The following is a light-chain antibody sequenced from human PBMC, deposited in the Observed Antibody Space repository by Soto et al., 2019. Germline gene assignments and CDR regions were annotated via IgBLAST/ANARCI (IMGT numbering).Light chain of an antibody. CDR3: QQLNSYVFA. CDR2: AAS. V-gene: IGKV1-9*01. Sequence: DIPLTQSPSFLSASVGDRVTITCRASQDVSRYLAWYQQKPGKAPNLLIYAASTLRSGVPSRFSGSGSETEFTLKISSLQPEDFATYYCQQLNSYVFAFGPGTKVDIK. J-gene: IGKJ3*01. CDR1: QDVSRY.